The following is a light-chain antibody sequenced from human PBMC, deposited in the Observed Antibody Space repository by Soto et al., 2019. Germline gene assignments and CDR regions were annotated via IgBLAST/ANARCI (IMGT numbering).Light chain of an antibody. J-gene: IGLJ1*01. CDR2: EVS. CDR1: GSNIGTNT. Sequence: QSVLTQPPSASGTPGQRVSISCSGSGSNIGTNTVNWYQQHPGKAPKLMIYEVSKRPSGVPDRFSGSKSGSAASLTVSGLQAEDEADYYCSSYAGSNIYVFGTGTKVTVL. CDR3: SSYAGSNIYV. V-gene: IGLV2-8*01.